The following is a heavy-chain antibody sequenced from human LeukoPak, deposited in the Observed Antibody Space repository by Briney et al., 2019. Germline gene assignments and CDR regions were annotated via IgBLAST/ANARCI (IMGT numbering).Heavy chain of an antibody. V-gene: IGHV1-18*01. J-gene: IGHJ4*02. Sequence: GASVKVSCKASGYTFTSYGISWVRQAPGQGLEWMGWISAYNGNTNYAQKLQGRVTTTTDTSTSTAYMELRSLRSDDTAVYYCARDLGYYGSGSYYNGENVYWGQGTLVTVSS. CDR2: ISAYNGNT. CDR3: ARDLGYYGSGSYYNGENVY. D-gene: IGHD3-10*01. CDR1: GYTFTSYG.